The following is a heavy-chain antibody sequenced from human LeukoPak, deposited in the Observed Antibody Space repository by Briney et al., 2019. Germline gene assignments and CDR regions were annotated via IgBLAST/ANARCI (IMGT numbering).Heavy chain of an antibody. CDR1: GFTFSSYS. D-gene: IGHD4-23*01. Sequence: GGSLRLSCAASGFTFSSYSMNWVRQAPGKGLEWVSSISISTSSIYYADSVKGRFTISRDNAKNSLSLQMNSLRAEDTAVYFCVRSYGGISYYFDYWGQGTLVTVSS. CDR3: VRSYGGISYYFDY. V-gene: IGHV3-21*01. J-gene: IGHJ4*02. CDR2: ISISTSSI.